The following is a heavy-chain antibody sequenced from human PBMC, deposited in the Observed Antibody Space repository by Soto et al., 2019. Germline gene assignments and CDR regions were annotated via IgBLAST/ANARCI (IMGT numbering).Heavy chain of an antibody. V-gene: IGHV3-11*01. CDR2: ISSSGNTI. J-gene: IGHJ5*02. D-gene: IGHD3-22*01. CDR1: GFTFSDYY. Sequence: QVQLVESGGGVVKTSGSLRIACAASGFTFSDYYMSWVRQAPGKGLEWVSYISSSGNTIYYADSVKGRFTIPRDNAKNSVYLQMNSLRAEDTALYFCAKMSSENYYDPVFSWGQGTLVTVSS. CDR3: AKMSSENYYDPVFS.